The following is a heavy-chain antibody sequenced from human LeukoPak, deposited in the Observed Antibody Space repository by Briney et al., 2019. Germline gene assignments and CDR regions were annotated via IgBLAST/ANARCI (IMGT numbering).Heavy chain of an antibody. D-gene: IGHD5-12*01. CDR2: IRYDGSNK. CDR1: GFTFSYYS. V-gene: IGHV3-30*02. CDR3: AKGGGYEAQYYYYYLDV. Sequence: PGGSLRLSCAASGFTFSYYSMNWVRQAPGKGLEWVAFIRYDGSNKYYADSVKGRFTISRDNSKNTLYLQMKSLRAEDTAVYYCAKGGGYEAQYYYYYLDVWGKGTTVTISS. J-gene: IGHJ6*03.